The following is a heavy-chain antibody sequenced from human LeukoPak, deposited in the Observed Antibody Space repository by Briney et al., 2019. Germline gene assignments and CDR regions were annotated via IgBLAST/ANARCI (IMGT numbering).Heavy chain of an antibody. CDR3: AKSTIFGEVDY. D-gene: IGHD3-3*01. J-gene: IGHJ4*02. V-gene: IGHV3-11*01. Sequence: GGSLRLSCAASGFTFSDYYMSWIRQAPGKGLEWVSYISSSGSTIYYADSVKGRFTISRDNAKNSLYLQMNSLRAEDTAVYYCAKSTIFGEVDYWGQGTLVTVSS. CDR2: ISSSGSTI. CDR1: GFTFSDYY.